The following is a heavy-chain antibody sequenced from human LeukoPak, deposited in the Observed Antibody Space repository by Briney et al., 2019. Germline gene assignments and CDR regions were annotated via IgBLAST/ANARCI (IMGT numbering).Heavy chain of an antibody. J-gene: IGHJ6*03. Sequence: SETLSLTCTVSGGSISSGSYYWSWIRQPAGKGLEWIGRIYTSGSTNYNPSLKSRVTISVDTSKNQFSLKLSSVTAADTAVYYCAREWYYSYGYGNHYYYMDVWGKGTTVTVSS. CDR2: IYTSGST. CDR3: AREWYYSYGYGNHYYYMDV. CDR1: GGSISSGSYY. V-gene: IGHV4-61*02. D-gene: IGHD5-18*01.